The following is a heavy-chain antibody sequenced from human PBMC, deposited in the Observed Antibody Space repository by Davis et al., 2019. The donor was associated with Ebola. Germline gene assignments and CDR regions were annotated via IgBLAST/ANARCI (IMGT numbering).Heavy chain of an antibody. D-gene: IGHD2-2*01. CDR2: IKEDGSEK. V-gene: IGHV3-7*01. J-gene: IGHJ4*02. CDR1: GFTFRRYW. Sequence: GESLKISCAASGFTFRRYWMSWVRQAPGKGLEWVAKIKEDGSEKLEVDSVKGRFTISRDNAKDTLYLQMNSLRDEDTAVYYCARGTHYAHDYWGQGTLVTVSS. CDR3: ARGTHYAHDY.